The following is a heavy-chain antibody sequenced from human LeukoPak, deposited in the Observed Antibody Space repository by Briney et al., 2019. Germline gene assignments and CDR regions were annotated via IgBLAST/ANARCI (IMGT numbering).Heavy chain of an antibody. CDR1: GGSFSGYY. V-gene: IGHV4-34*01. D-gene: IGHD3-10*01. J-gene: IGHJ4*02. Sequence: SETLSLTCAVYGGSFSGYYWSWIRQPPGKGLEWIGEINHSGSTNYNPSLKSRVTISVDTSKNQFSPKLSSVTAADTAVYYCASLAGVRGVTFDYWGQGTLVTVSS. CDR3: ASLAGVRGVTFDY. CDR2: INHSGST.